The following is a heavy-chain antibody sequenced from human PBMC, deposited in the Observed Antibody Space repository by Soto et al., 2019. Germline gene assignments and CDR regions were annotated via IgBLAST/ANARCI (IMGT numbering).Heavy chain of an antibody. CDR1: GDSISIGDYY. CDR2: IYYSGST. V-gene: IGHV4-30-4*02. CDR3: ARARGYCSGGSCYSIKYYYYYYGMDV. D-gene: IGHD2-15*01. J-gene: IGHJ6*02. Sequence: SDTLSLTCTVSGDSISIGDYYWSWIRQPPGKGLEWIGYIYYSGSTYYNPSLKSRVTISVDTSKNQFSLKLSSVTAADTAVYYCARARGYCSGGSCYSIKYYYYYYGMDVWGQGTTVTVSS.